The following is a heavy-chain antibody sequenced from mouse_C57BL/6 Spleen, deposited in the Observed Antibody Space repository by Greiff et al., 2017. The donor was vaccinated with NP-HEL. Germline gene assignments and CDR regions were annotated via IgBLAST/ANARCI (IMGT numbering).Heavy chain of an antibody. V-gene: IGHV1-52*01. CDR3: AREGRSYGGMDC. Sequence: QVQLKQPGAELVRPGSSVKLSCKASGYTFTSYWMHWVKQRPIQGLEWIGNIDPSDSETHYNQKFKDKATLTVDKSSSTAYMQLSSLTSGDSAVYYCAREGRSYGGMDCWGQGTSVTVYS. D-gene: IGHD1-1*02. J-gene: IGHJ4*01. CDR2: IDPSDSET. CDR1: GYTFTSYW.